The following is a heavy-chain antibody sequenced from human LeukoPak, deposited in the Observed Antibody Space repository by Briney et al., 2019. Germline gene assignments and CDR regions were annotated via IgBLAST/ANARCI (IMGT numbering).Heavy chain of an antibody. CDR2: IYYSGST. J-gene: IGHJ4*02. Sequence: SETLSLTCTVSGGSISSSSYYWGWIHQPPGKGLEWIGSIYYSGSTYYNPSLKSRVTISVDTSKNQFSLKLSSVTAANTAVYYCARDSLTGTTKPLDYWGQGTLVTVSS. CDR3: ARDSLTGTTKPLDY. CDR1: GGSISSSSYY. D-gene: IGHD1-7*01. V-gene: IGHV4-39*07.